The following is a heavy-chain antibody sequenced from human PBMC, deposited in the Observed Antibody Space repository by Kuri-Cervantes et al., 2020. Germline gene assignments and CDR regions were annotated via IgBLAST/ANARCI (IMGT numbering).Heavy chain of an antibody. CDR1: GFTFSSYG. J-gene: IGHJ6*03. V-gene: IGHV3-30*03. Sequence: LSLTCAASGFTFSSYGMHWVRQAPGKGLEWVAVISYDGSNKYYADSVKGRFTISRDNSKNTLYLQMNSLRAEDTAVYYCVTERRNYYLDVWGKGTTVTVSS. CDR3: VTERRNYYLDV. CDR2: ISYDGSNK.